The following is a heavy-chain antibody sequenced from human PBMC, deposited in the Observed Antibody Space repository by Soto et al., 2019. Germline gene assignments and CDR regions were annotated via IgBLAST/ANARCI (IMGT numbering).Heavy chain of an antibody. CDR3: ARDLRTYSSSWSGDY. CDR2: ISYDGSNK. D-gene: IGHD6-13*01. V-gene: IGHV3-30-3*01. CDR1: GFTFSSYA. J-gene: IGHJ4*02. Sequence: PGGSLRLSCAASGFTFSSYAMHWVRQAPGKGLEWVAVISYDGSNKYYADSVKGRFTISRDNSKNTLYLQMNSLRAEDTAVYYCARDLRTYSSSWSGDYWAQRTLVTVSS.